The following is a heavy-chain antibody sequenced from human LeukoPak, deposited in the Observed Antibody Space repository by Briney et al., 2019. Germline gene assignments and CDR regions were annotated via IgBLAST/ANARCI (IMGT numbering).Heavy chain of an antibody. Sequence: GGSLRLSCAASGFTVSSNYMSWVRQAPGKGLEWVSVIYSGGSTYYADSVKGRFTISRDNSKNTLYLQMNSLRAEDAAVYYCARARVGYSSGWSYYFDYWGQGTLVTVSS. CDR1: GFTVSSNY. D-gene: IGHD6-19*01. J-gene: IGHJ4*02. CDR3: ARARVGYSSGWSYYFDY. V-gene: IGHV3-66*02. CDR2: IYSGGST.